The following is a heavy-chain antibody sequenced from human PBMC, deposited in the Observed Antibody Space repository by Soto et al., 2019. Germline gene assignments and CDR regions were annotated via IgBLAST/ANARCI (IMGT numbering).Heavy chain of an antibody. Sequence: PWETLSLTCTVSGDSINNNDYYWNWIRQTPGKGLEWIGYVYYSGSTYYIPSLKSRLSMSVDTSKNQFSLKLSSVTAADTAIYYCARMSYYYDKWYFDLWGRGTLVTVSS. CDR2: VYYSGST. D-gene: IGHD3-22*01. CDR3: ARMSYYYDKWYFDL. J-gene: IGHJ2*01. V-gene: IGHV4-30-4*01. CDR1: GDSINNNDYY.